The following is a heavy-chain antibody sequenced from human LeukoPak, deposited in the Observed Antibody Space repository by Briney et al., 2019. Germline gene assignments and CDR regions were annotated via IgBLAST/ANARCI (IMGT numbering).Heavy chain of an antibody. D-gene: IGHD3-10*01. CDR2: IIPIFGTA. CDR1: GGTFSSYA. Sequence: SVKVSCTASGGTFSSYAISWVRQAPGQGLEWMGGIIPIFGTANYAQKFQGRVTITADESTSTAYMELSSLRSEDTAVYYCARGRKVRGVIIRSYYYYGMDVWGQGTTVTVSS. CDR3: ARGRKVRGVIIRSYYYYGMDV. V-gene: IGHV1-69*13. J-gene: IGHJ6*02.